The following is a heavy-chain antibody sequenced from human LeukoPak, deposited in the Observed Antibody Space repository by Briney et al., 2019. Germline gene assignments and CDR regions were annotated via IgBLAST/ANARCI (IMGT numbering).Heavy chain of an antibody. CDR2: IRQSGDIT. J-gene: IGHJ3*02. CDR3: VRRGGSDGWGAFDI. CDR1: EFTFSKYV. Sequence: GGSLRLSCAASEFTFSKYVMNWVRQAPGKGLEWVSSIRQSGDITYYADSVKGRFTISRDNSKNTLSLQMNSLSREDTAIYYCVRRGGSDGWGAFDIWGQGTVVTVSS. D-gene: IGHD5-24*01. V-gene: IGHV3-23*01.